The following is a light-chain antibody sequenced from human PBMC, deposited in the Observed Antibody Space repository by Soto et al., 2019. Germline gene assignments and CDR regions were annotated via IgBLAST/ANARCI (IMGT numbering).Light chain of an antibody. V-gene: IGKV1-5*03. CDR3: QQYKDYWT. CDR1: QSISRW. CDR2: ETS. Sequence: DVQMTQSPSTLSASVGDRVTITCRASQSISRWVAWYQQKPGKAPKLLIYETSSLEDGVPSRFTGSGSGTEFSLTITSLQPEDFASYYCQQYKDYWTFGQGTKVDIK. J-gene: IGKJ1*01.